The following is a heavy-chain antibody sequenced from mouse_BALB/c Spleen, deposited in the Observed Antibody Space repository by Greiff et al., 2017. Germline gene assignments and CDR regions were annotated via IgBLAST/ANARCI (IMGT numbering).Heavy chain of an antibody. CDR3: ARKTITTAGWYFDV. J-gene: IGHJ1*01. D-gene: IGHD1-2*01. CDR1: GFTFSSFG. CDR2: ISSGSSTI. Sequence: EVQGVESGGGLVQPGGSRKLSCAASGFTFSSFGMHWVRQAPEKGLEWVAYISSGSSTIYYADTVKGRFTISRDNPKNTLFLQMTSLRSEDTAMYYCARKTITTAGWYFDVWGAGTTVTVSS. V-gene: IGHV5-17*02.